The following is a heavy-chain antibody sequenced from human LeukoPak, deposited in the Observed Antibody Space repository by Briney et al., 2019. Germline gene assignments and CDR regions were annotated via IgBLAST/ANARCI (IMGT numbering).Heavy chain of an antibody. CDR3: ARDPGNWFDP. J-gene: IGHJ5*02. CDR2: INHSGSI. CDR1: GGSFSDYY. D-gene: IGHD3-10*01. V-gene: IGHV4-34*01. Sequence: SETLSLTCAVYGGSFSDYYWSWIRQPPGKGLEWIGEINHSGSINYNPSLKSRVTISVDTSKNQFSLKLSSVTAADTAVYYCARDPGNWFDPWGQGTLVTVSS.